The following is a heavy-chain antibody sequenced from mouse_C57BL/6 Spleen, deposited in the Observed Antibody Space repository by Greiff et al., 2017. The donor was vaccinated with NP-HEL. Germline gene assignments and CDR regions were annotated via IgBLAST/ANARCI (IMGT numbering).Heavy chain of an antibody. CDR2: ISDGGSYT. CDR3: ARGGLGRAWFAY. D-gene: IGHD4-1*01. CDR1: GFTFSSYA. Sequence: DVKLVESGGGLVKPGGSLKLSCAASGFTFSSYAMSWVRQTPEKRLEWVATISDGGSYTYYPDNVKGRFTISRDNAKNSLYLQMGPLKSEDTAMYYCARGGLGRAWFAYWGQGTLVTVSA. J-gene: IGHJ3*01. V-gene: IGHV5-4*03.